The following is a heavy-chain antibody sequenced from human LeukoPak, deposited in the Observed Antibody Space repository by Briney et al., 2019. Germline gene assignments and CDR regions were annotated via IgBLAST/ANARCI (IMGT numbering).Heavy chain of an antibody. CDR3: ARADYDILTGLDY. J-gene: IGHJ4*02. V-gene: IGHV4-31*03. D-gene: IGHD3-9*01. CDR1: GGSIGSGGYY. CDR2: IYYSGST. Sequence: SQTLSLTCTVSGGSIGSGGYYCSWIRQHPGKGLEWNGYIYYSGSTYYNPSLKSRVTISVDTSKNQFSLKLSSVTAADTAVYYCARADYDILTGLDYWGQGTLVTVSS.